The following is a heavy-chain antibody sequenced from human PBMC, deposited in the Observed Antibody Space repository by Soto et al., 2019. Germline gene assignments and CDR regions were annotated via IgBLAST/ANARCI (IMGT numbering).Heavy chain of an antibody. D-gene: IGHD3-10*01. CDR1: GYIFINYY. CDR2: INPSGGST. V-gene: IGHV1-46*01. Sequence: ASVKVSCKASGYIFINYYMHWVLQAPLQGLEWMAKINPSGGSTNYAQKFQGRITITRDRSTSTVFMDLSGLRSQDTAVYFCARGNNYFSGTYAKIDYWGQGTLVTVSS. CDR3: ARGNNYFSGTYAKIDY. J-gene: IGHJ4*02.